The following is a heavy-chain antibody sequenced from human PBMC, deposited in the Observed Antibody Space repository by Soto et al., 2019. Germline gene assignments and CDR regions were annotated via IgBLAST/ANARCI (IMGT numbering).Heavy chain of an antibody. V-gene: IGHV5-51*01. J-gene: IGHJ5*02. CDR1: GYSFTSYW. Sequence: GESLKISCQGSGYSFTSYWIGWVRQMPGKGLEWMGIIYPGDSDIRYSPSLQGQVTISADKSISTAYLQWSSLKASDTAMYYCARLGFYGSGTYANWFDPWGQGTLVTVSS. CDR3: ARLGFYGSGTYANWFDP. D-gene: IGHD3-10*01. CDR2: IYPGDSDI.